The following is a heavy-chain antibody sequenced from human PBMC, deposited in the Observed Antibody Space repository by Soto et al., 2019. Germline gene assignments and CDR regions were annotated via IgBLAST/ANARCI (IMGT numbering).Heavy chain of an antibody. D-gene: IGHD1-26*01. CDR1: GGSVSSGDYY. V-gene: IGHV4-61*08. CDR2: IYYTGST. Sequence: QVQLQESGPGLVKPSETLSLSCTVSGGSVSSGDYYWSWIRQPPGKGLEYIGYIYYTGSTNYNLSLNRRVTISVDTSKNQFSLKLSSVTAADTAVYYCASARESGGGVDSWGQGTLVTVSS. CDR3: ASARESGGGVDS. J-gene: IGHJ4*02.